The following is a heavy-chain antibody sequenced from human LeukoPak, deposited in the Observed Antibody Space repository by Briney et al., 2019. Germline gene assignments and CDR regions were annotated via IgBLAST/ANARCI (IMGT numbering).Heavy chain of an antibody. J-gene: IGHJ4*02. D-gene: IGHD3-22*01. CDR3: AKDAATYYDSSGYYFGYFDY. CDR1: GFTFSSYA. Sequence: GXXLRLSCAASGFTFSSYAMSWVRQAPGKGLEWVSAISGGGGSTYYADSVKGRFTISRDNSKNRVYLQMNSLRAEDTAVYYCAKDAATYYDSSGYYFGYFDYWGQGTLVTVSS. CDR2: ISGGGGST. V-gene: IGHV3-23*01.